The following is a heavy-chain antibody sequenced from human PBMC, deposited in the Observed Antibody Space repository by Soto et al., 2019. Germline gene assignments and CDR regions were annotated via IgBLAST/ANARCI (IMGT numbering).Heavy chain of an antibody. J-gene: IGHJ4*02. CDR3: AKGSYGGYDIPGGRRLDY. CDR1: GFTFTSYG. Sequence: GGSLRLSCAASGFTFTSYGMHWVRQSPGKGLEWLAVISFDGSYKYYADSVKGRFTISRDNFKNTVSLQMNSLRGEDTAVYYCAKGSYGGYDIPGGRRLDYWGQGTPVTVSS. D-gene: IGHD5-12*01. CDR2: ISFDGSYK. V-gene: IGHV3-30*18.